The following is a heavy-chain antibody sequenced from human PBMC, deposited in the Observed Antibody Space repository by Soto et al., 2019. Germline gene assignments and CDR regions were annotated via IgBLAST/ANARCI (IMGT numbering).Heavy chain of an antibody. CDR3: ARRAFGSSRSFDI. CDR2: ISDSGGLT. Sequence: GGSLRLSCAASGFTFSSHPMSWVRQAPERGLEWVSGISDSGGLTYNADSVKGRFTISRDNSKNTLYLQMNSLRAEDTALYYCARRAFGSSRSFDIWGQGTMVTVSS. J-gene: IGHJ3*02. V-gene: IGHV3-23*01. CDR1: GFTFSSHP. D-gene: IGHD6-6*01.